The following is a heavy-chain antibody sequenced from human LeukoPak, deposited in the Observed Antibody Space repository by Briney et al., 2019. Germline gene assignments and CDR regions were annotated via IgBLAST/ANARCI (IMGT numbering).Heavy chain of an antibody. J-gene: IGHJ4*02. CDR3: ARIYCRSTSCYYLDY. CDR2: IYHGGNT. V-gene: IGHV4-39*07. D-gene: IGHD2-2*01. CDR1: GGSISNSHYY. Sequence: SETLSLTCTVSGGSISNSHYYWGWIRQPPGKGLEWIGEIYHGGNTHYNPSLQSRVAISVEKSKNQFSLKLRSVTAADTAMYYCARIYCRSTSCYYLDYWGQGTLVTVSS.